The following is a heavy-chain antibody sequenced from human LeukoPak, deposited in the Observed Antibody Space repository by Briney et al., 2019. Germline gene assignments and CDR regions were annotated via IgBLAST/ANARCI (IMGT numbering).Heavy chain of an antibody. V-gene: IGHV4-34*01. CDR2: TNHSGST. J-gene: IGHJ4*02. Sequence: PSETLSLTCAVYGGSFSGYYWSWIRQPPGKGLEWIGETNHSGSTNYNPSLKSRVTISVDTSKNQFSLKLSSVTAADTAVYYCARHKRYYYGSGRYSFGEFDYWGQGTLVTVSS. CDR1: GGSFSGYY. D-gene: IGHD3-10*01. CDR3: ARHKRYYYGSGRYSFGEFDY.